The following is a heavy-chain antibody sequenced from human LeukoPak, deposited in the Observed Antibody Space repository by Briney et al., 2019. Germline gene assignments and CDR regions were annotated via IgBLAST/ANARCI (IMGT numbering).Heavy chain of an antibody. CDR1: GGSISSSSYY. CDR3: ARDYYDSSGYSFAI. J-gene: IGHJ3*02. D-gene: IGHD3-22*01. V-gene: IGHV4-39*07. CDR2: IYYSGST. Sequence: PSETLSLTCTVSGGSISSSSYYWGWIRQPPGKGLEWIVSIYYSGSTYYNPSLKSRVTISVDTSKNQFSLKLSSVTAADTAVYYCARDYYDSSGYSFAIWGQGTMVTVSS.